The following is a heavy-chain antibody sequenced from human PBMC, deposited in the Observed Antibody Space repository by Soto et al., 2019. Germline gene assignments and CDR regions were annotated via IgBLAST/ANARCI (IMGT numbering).Heavy chain of an antibody. CDR2: IIPIFGTA. Sequence: SVKASCKASGGTFSSYAISWVRQAPGQGLEWMGGIIPIFGTANYAQKFQGRVTITADKSTSTAYMELSSLRSEDTAVYYCARGGVLRFLEWLREGTHYGMDVWGPATSLTVS. V-gene: IGHV1-69*06. CDR1: GGTFSSYA. D-gene: IGHD3-3*01. J-gene: IGHJ6*02. CDR3: ARGGVLRFLEWLREGTHYGMDV.